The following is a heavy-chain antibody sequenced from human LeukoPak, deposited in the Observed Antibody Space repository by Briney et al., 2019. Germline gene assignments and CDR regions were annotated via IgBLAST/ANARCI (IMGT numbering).Heavy chain of an antibody. CDR1: GFTFSNAW. D-gene: IGHD3-10*01. CDR2: IKSKTDGSTT. CDR3: TYLLWFGD. Sequence: GGSLRLSCAASGFTFSNAWMSWVRQAPGKGLEWVGRIKSKTDGSTTDYAAPVKGRFTISRDDSKNTLYLQMNSLKTEDTAVYYCTYLLWFGDRGQGTLVTVSS. V-gene: IGHV3-15*01. J-gene: IGHJ4*02.